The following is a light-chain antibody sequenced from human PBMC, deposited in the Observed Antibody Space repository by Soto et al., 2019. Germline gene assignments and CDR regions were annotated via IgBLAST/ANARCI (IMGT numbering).Light chain of an antibody. CDR1: SNDIGGYNY. Sequence: QSALTQPASVSGSPGQSITIPCTGTSNDIGGYNYVSWYQQHPGKVPKLMIFDVSYRPSGISDRFSGSKSGNTASLTISGLQPEDEAAYYCSSYGASSTLFGGGTKLTVL. CDR3: SSYGASSTL. J-gene: IGLJ2*01. V-gene: IGLV2-14*03. CDR2: DVS.